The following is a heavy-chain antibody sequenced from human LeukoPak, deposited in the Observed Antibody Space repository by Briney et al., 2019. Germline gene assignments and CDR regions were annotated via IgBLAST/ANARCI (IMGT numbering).Heavy chain of an antibody. Sequence: GASVKVSCKASGYTFTGYYMHWVRQAPGQGLAWMGWINPNSGGTNYAQEFQGRVTMTRDTSISTAYMELSRLRSDDTAVYYCARDGEGIAGDYWGQGTLVTVSS. V-gene: IGHV1-2*02. J-gene: IGHJ4*02. CDR1: GYTFTGYY. D-gene: IGHD6-13*01. CDR2: INPNSGGT. CDR3: ARDGEGIAGDY.